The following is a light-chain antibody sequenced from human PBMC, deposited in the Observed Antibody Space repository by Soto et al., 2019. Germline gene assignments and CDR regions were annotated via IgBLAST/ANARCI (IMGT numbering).Light chain of an antibody. CDR1: QGLVYSDGNTF. CDR3: LQGTHLRAT. CDR2: KVS. J-gene: IGKJ3*01. V-gene: IGKV2-30*01. Sequence: DVVLSQSPVSLPVTLGQPASISCRSSQGLVYSDGNTFLSWFHQRTGQAPRRLIYKVSNRDSGVPDGFSGSGSGTDFTLRISRVEAGDVGTYYCLQGTHLRATFGPGTKVDIK.